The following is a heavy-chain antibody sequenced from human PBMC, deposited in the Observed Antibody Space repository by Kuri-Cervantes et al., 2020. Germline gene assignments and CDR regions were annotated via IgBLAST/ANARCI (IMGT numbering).Heavy chain of an antibody. CDR1: GGSISSYY. CDR2: IYYSGST. V-gene: IGHV4-59*12. CDR3: AVGGGHNWFDP. D-gene: IGHD3-16*01. Sequence: SETLSLTCTVSGGSISSYYWSWIRQPPGKGLEWIGYIYYSGSTNYNPSLKSRVTISVDTSKNQLSLKLSSVTAADTAVYYCAVGGGHNWFDPWGQGTLVTVSS. J-gene: IGHJ5*02.